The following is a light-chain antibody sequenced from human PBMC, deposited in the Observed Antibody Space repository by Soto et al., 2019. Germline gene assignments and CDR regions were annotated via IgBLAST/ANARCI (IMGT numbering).Light chain of an antibody. V-gene: IGKV3-11*01. CDR1: QSIGNY. CDR3: KQRSSWPGT. J-gene: IGKJ1*01. Sequence: DIVLTQSPATLSLSPGERATLSCRASQSIGNYLAWYQQKPGQAPRLLIYDTSNGAPGIPARSSASGSGTDFTLTISSLEPEDFAVYFYKQRSSWPGTFGQGTQVEI. CDR2: DTS.